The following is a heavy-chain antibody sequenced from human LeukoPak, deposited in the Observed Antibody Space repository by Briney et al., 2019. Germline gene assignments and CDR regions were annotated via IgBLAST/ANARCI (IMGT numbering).Heavy chain of an antibody. CDR1: GFTFSNYW. Sequence: GGSLRLSCAASGFTFSNYWMVWVRQTPGEGLEWVANIRGDGSREYYLDSVKGRFTISRDNAKNSLYLQMSSLRADDTAVYYCVRDANYHDRSNYHDVLDIWGQGTMVTVSS. CDR2: IRGDGSRE. CDR3: VRDANYHDRSNYHDVLDI. J-gene: IGHJ3*02. D-gene: IGHD3-22*01. V-gene: IGHV3-7*01.